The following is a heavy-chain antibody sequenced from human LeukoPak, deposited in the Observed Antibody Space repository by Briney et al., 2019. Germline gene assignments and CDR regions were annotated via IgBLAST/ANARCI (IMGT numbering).Heavy chain of an antibody. J-gene: IGHJ4*02. CDR1: GGSISSGSYY. D-gene: IGHD2/OR15-2a*01. CDR2: IYTSGST. V-gene: IGHV4-61*02. CDR3: TRGDNN. Sequence: SETLSLTCTVSGGSISSGSYYWSWIRQPAGKGLEWIGRIYTSGSTNYNPSLKSRVTISVDTSKNQFSLKLSSVTAADTAVYYCTRGDNNWGQGTLVTVSS.